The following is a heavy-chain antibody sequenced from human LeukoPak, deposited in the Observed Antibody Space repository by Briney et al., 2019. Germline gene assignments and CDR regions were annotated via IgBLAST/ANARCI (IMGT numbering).Heavy chain of an antibody. D-gene: IGHD4-17*01. CDR2: IIPILGIA. J-gene: IGHJ6*02. Sequence: SVKVSCKASGGTFSSYAISWVRQAPGRGLEWMGRIIPILGIANYAQKFQGRVTITADKSTSTAYMELSSLRSEDTAVYYCARDYGDYGYYGMDVWGQGTTVTVSS. CDR3: ARDYGDYGYYGMDV. CDR1: GGTFSSYA. V-gene: IGHV1-69*04.